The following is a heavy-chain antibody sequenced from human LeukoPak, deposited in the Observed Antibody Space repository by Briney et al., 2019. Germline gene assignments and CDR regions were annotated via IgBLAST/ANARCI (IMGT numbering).Heavy chain of an antibody. V-gene: IGHV3-30-3*01. Sequence: GSLRLSCAASGFTFSTYAMHWVRQAPGKGLEWVEVISYDGSNEYYADSVKGRFTISRDNSKNTVYLQMNSLRGEDTAVYYCARDGYGFDYWGQGAQVTVSS. CDR2: ISYDGSNE. CDR1: GFTFSTYA. CDR3: ARDGYGFDY. J-gene: IGHJ4*02. D-gene: IGHD5-12*01.